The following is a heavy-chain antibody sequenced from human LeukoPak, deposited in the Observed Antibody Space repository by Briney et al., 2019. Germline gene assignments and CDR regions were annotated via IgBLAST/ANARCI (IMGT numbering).Heavy chain of an antibody. V-gene: IGHV3-23*01. J-gene: IGHJ1*01. CDR1: GLTFNIYA. CDR3: VQEARRDGYKLAPVAEH. Sequence: GGSLGLSCAASGLTFNIYAMSWVRRAPEKGLEWASAISETSRKTYYSDPVKGRFTISRDNSKNTLYLQMNDLRDEDTAVYYCVQEARRDGYKLAPVAEHWGQGTLVTVSS. CDR2: ISETSRKT. D-gene: IGHD5-24*01.